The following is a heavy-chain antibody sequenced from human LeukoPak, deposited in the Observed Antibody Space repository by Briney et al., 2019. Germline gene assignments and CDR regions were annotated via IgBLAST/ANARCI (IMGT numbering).Heavy chain of an antibody. CDR1: GGSISRGGYY. CDR2: SCYSGST. D-gene: IGHD2-2*01. V-gene: IGHV4-31*03. J-gene: IGHJ4*02. Sequence: SETLSLTCTVSGGSISRGGYYWSWIRQHPGKGLEWIGYSCYSGSTYYIPSLKTRVTISVDTSKSQFSLKLSSVTAADTAVYYCARGLRGVVVPAATFDYWGQGTLATVSS. CDR3: ARGLRGVVVPAATFDY.